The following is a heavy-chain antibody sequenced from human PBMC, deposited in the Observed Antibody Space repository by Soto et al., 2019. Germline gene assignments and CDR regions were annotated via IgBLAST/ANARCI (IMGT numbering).Heavy chain of an antibody. CDR2: INHSGST. J-gene: IGHJ3*02. V-gene: IGHV4-34*01. D-gene: IGHD7-27*01. CDR3: ARGLTGDAFDI. CDR1: GGSFSGYY. Sequence: SETLPLTCAVYGGSFSGYYWSWIRQPPGKGLEWIGEINHSGSTNYNPSLKSRVTISVDTSKNQFSLKLSSVTAADTAVYYCARGLTGDAFDIWGQGTMVTVSS.